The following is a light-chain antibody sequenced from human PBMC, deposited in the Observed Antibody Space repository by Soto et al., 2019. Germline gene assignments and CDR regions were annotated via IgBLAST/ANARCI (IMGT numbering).Light chain of an antibody. CDR3: QQHNTYQLT. Sequence: DIQMTQSPSTLSASVGDRFTITCRGSQSISSWLAWYQQKPGKAPKLLIYAASSLESGVPSRFSGSASGTEFTLTISSLQPDDFATYYCQQHNTYQLTFGGGTKVDIK. J-gene: IGKJ4*01. CDR2: AAS. V-gene: IGKV1-5*01. CDR1: QSISSW.